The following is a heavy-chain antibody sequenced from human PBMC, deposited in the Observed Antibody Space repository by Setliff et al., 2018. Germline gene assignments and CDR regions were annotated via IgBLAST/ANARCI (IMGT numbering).Heavy chain of an antibody. Sequence: GGSLRLSCVTSGFTFSTYWMHWARQAPGQGLVWVARISTDGSSITYADSVKGRFTISRDNARNTLYLQMNSLTAEDTAVYYCARVGSKPQLGWFDPWGQGTLVTVSS. CDR3: ARVGSKPQLGWFDP. J-gene: IGHJ5*02. CDR2: ISTDGSSI. D-gene: IGHD1-26*01. V-gene: IGHV3-74*03. CDR1: GFTFSTYW.